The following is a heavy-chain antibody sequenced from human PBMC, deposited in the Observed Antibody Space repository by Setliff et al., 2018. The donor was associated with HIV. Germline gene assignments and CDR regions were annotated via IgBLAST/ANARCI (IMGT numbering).Heavy chain of an antibody. CDR2: ISATGIST. J-gene: IGHJ1*01. Sequence: GSLSLSCVGSGFTFETYTINWVRLAPGKGLEWVSTISATGISTYSADSVKGRFTISRDNSNNALYLQMNSRRAEDTAVYYCARDSGPYHDYVWGTYRPIYFQHWGQGTLVTVSS. CDR3: ARDSGPYHDYVWGTYRPIYFQH. V-gene: IGHV3-23*01. D-gene: IGHD3-16*02. CDR1: GFTFETYT.